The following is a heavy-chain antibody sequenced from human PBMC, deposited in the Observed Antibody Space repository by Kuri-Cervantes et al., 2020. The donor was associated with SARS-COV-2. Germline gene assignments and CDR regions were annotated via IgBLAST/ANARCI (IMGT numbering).Heavy chain of an antibody. V-gene: IGHV1-2*02. CDR2: INPNSGGT. Sequence: ASVKVSCKASGYTFTGYYMHWVRQAPGQGLEWMGWINPNSGGTNYAQKFQGRVTMTRDTSISTAYMELSRLRSDDTAVYYCALMAGYYYYYYMDVGGKGTTVTVSS. D-gene: IGHD5-24*01. CDR1: GYTFTGYY. J-gene: IGHJ6*03. CDR3: ALMAGYYYYYYMDV.